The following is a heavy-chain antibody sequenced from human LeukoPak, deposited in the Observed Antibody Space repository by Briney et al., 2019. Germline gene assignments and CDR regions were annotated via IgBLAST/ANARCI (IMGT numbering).Heavy chain of an antibody. J-gene: IGHJ4*02. V-gene: IGHV3-23*01. D-gene: IGHD2/OR15-2a*01. Sequence: GGSLRLSCAASGFDFSTYAMNWVRQAPGKGLEWVSSISGSDDTTYYADSVKGRFTISRDNSKNTLYLQMNGLGAEDTAVYCCARGVNPFRGYYYVFFFDYWGQGIRVIVSS. CDR2: ISGSDDTT. CDR1: GFDFSTYA. CDR3: ARGVNPFRGYYYVFFFDY.